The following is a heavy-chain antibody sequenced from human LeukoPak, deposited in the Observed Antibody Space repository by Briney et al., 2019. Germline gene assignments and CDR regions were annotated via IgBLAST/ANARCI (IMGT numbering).Heavy chain of an antibody. CDR1: GFTFSSYA. CDR3: AKGSGSITMKGFDY. J-gene: IGHJ4*02. V-gene: IGHV3-23*01. D-gene: IGHD3-22*01. CDR2: ISGSGGST. Sequence: GGSLRLSCAASGFTFSSYAMSWVRQAPGKGLEWVSAISGSGGSTYYADSVKGRFTISRDNSKNTLYLQMNSLRAEDTALYYCAKGSGSITMKGFDYWGQGTLVTVSS.